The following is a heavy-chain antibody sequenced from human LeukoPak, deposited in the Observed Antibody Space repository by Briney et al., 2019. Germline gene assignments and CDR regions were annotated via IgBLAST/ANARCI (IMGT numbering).Heavy chain of an antibody. J-gene: IGHJ6*03. CDR2: ISGSGVTT. CDR1: GFTFGSYA. V-gene: IGHV3-23*01. Sequence: GGSLRLSCAASGFTFGSYAMSWVRQPPGKGLEWVSSISGSGVTTYYADSVKGRFTISRDNSKNMMNLQMNSLRAEDTAVYYCARGVYYDYIWGSSGYYYYMDVWGKGTTVTVSS. D-gene: IGHD3-16*01. CDR3: ARGVYYDYIWGSSGYYYYMDV.